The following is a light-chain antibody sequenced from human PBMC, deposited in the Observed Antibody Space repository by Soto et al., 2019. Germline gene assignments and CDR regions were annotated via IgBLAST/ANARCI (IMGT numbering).Light chain of an antibody. CDR1: QTVLYSYNNNNY. CDR2: WAS. CDR3: QQYYSAPYT. V-gene: IGKV4-1*01. Sequence: DIVMTQSPDSLAVSLGERATINCKSSQTVLYSYNNNNYLAWYQHKPGQPPKLLIYWASTRESGVPDRFSGSGSGTDFTLTISSLQAEDVAVYYCQQYYSAPYTFGQGTKLEIK. J-gene: IGKJ2*01.